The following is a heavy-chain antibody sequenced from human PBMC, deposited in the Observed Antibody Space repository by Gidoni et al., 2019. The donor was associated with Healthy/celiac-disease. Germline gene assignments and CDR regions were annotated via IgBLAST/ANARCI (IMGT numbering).Heavy chain of an antibody. J-gene: IGHJ6*02. D-gene: IGHD2-21*01. CDR3: AKGDWVSDYYGMDV. CDR2: MSWDGGST. V-gene: IGHV3-43*01. Sequence: EVQLVESGGVVVQPGGSLRLSCAASGFTFDDYTMHWVRQAPGKGLEWVSLMSWDGGSTYYADSVKGRFTISRDNSKNSLYLQMNSLRTEDTALYYCAKGDWVSDYYGMDVWGQGTTVTVSS. CDR1: GFTFDDYT.